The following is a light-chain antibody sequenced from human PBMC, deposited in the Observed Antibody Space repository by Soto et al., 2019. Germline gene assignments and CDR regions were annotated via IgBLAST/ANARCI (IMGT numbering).Light chain of an antibody. Sequence: EIVMTQSPNTVSVSPGDRATLSCRASQSVDSNLAWYQQKPGQAPRLLISAASTRAPGIPARFSGSGSGTNFTLSLSGLQSEDFAVFYGEEYFDWTLYTFGQGTKVEMK. J-gene: IGKJ2*01. V-gene: IGKV3-15*01. CDR1: QSVDSN. CDR3: EEYFDWTLYT. CDR2: AAS.